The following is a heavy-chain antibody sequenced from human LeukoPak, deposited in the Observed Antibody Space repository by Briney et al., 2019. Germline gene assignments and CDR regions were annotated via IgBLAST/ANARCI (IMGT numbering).Heavy chain of an antibody. D-gene: IGHD3-10*01. Sequence: PGGSLRLSCAASGFTFSSYAMNWVRQAPGKGLEWVSGISGSGGSTHYADSVKGRFTISRDNSKNTLYLRVNSLRAEDTALYYCAKDQTPYGSGSYSPIDYWGQGTLVTVSS. J-gene: IGHJ4*02. CDR1: GFTFSSYA. V-gene: IGHV3-23*01. CDR3: AKDQTPYGSGSYSPIDY. CDR2: ISGSGGST.